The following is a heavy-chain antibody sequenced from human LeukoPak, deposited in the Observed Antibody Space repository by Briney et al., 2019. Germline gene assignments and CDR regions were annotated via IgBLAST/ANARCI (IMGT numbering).Heavy chain of an antibody. J-gene: IGHJ4*02. CDR2: IKQDGSKK. Sequence: GGSLRLSCAVSGFTFNNYWMTWVRQAPGKGLEWVANIKQDGSKKSYVDSVKGRFTISRDNAKNSLYLQMNSLRAEDTAIYYCTRVGYIDEGIDYWGQGTLVTVSS. CDR3: TRVGYIDEGIDY. CDR1: GFTFNNYW. V-gene: IGHV3-7*04. D-gene: IGHD5-24*01.